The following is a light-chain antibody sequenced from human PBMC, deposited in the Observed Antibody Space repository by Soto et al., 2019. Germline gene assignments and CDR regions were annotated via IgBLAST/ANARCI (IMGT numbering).Light chain of an antibody. CDR1: ESVGTN. V-gene: IGKV3-15*01. J-gene: IGKJ1*01. Sequence: EIVLTQSPGTLSLSPGERATLSCRASESVGTNLAWYQQKPGQAPRLLIYGASTTATGIPARFSGSGSGTEFTLTISSLQSEDFAVYYCQQYNNWPRTFGQGTKVDIK. CDR2: GAS. CDR3: QQYNNWPRT.